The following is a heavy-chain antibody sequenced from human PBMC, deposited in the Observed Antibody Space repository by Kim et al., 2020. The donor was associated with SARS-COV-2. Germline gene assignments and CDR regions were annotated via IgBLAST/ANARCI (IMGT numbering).Heavy chain of an antibody. CDR3: AKDYCGGDCAGLDP. V-gene: IGHV3-30-3*02. D-gene: IGHD2-21*02. Sequence: ADPGNGQFTISSDNAKNTLYLTMNSRRAEDTAVYYCAKDYCGGDCAGLDPWGQGTLVTVSS. J-gene: IGHJ5*02.